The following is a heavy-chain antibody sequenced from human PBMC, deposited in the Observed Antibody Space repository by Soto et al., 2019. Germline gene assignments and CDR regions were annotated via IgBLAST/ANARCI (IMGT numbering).Heavy chain of an antibody. V-gene: IGHV2-5*02. CDR2: IYWDDDN. Sequence: QITLKESGPTLVKPTQTLTLTCTFSGFSLTSNAVGVGWFRQPPGKALEWLALIYWDDDNHYSPSLKSRLTFTKDTSKNQVVRIMTNMDPVDTATYYCAHGSGWLFDFWGQGTLVTVSS. J-gene: IGHJ4*02. CDR1: GFSLTSNAVG. CDR3: AHGSGWLFDF. D-gene: IGHD6-19*01.